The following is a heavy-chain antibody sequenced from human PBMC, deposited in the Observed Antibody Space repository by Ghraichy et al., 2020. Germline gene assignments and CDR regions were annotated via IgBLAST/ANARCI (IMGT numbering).Heavy chain of an antibody. CDR3: AKDESSWYTPYYYYGMDV. V-gene: IGHV3-30*02. Sequence: GGSLRLSCAASGFTFSSYGMHWVRQAPGKGLEWVAFIRYDGSNKYYADSVKGRFTISRDNSKNTLYLQMNSLRAEDTAVYYCAKDESSWYTPYYYYGMDVWGQGTTVTVSS. J-gene: IGHJ6*02. CDR1: GFTFSSYG. D-gene: IGHD6-13*01. CDR2: IRYDGSNK.